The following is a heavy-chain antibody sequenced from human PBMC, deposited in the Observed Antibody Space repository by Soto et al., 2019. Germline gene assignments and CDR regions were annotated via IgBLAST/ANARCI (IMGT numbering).Heavy chain of an antibody. CDR2: IYYSGST. Sequence: PSETLSLTCTVSGGSISSYYWSWIRQPPGKGLEWIGYIYYSGSTNYNPSLKSRVTISVDTSKNQFSLKLSSVTAADTAVYYCARAAVAYDYGDYGPDYWGQGTLVTVSS. J-gene: IGHJ4*02. CDR1: GGSISSYY. CDR3: ARAAVAYDYGDYGPDY. V-gene: IGHV4-59*08. D-gene: IGHD4-17*01.